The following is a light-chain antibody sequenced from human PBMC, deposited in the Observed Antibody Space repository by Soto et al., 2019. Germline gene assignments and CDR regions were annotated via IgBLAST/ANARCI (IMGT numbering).Light chain of an antibody. Sequence: QSVLTQPPSASGTPGQRVTISCSGSSSNIGSNYVYWYQQLPGTAPKLLIYRNNQRPSGVPDRFSGSKSGTSASLAISGLRSEDEADYYSAAWDDRLSGWVFGGGTKLTVL. J-gene: IGLJ3*02. V-gene: IGLV1-47*01. CDR2: RNN. CDR3: AAWDDRLSGWV. CDR1: SSNIGSNY.